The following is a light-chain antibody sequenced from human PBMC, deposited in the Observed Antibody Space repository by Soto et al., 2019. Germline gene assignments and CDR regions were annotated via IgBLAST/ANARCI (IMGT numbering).Light chain of an antibody. CDR2: GAS. J-gene: IGKJ1*01. CDR1: QSIGSY. V-gene: IGKV3-20*01. CDR3: QQYGSSPPT. Sequence: EIVLTQSPATLSLSLGERATLSCRASQSIGSYLAWYQHKLGQPPRLLIYGASSRATGIPDRFSGSGSGTDFTLTISRLEPEDFAVYYCQQYGSSPPTFGQGTKVDIK.